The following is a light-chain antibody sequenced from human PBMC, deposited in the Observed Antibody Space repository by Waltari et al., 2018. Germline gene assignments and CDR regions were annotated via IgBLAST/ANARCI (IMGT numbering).Light chain of an antibody. J-gene: IGKJ3*01. CDR3: KQYCRTPLT. V-gene: IGKV4-1*01. Sequence: DVVITQSHRFPLSLPGGPTINCYSTRKSFFNTNNYNYLDWYLQKPGQSPQLLIYLASTRDSGVPDRFSGSGSGTDFTLTISSLQAEDVAVYYCKQYCRTPLTFGPGTKVDIK. CDR1: RKSFFNTNNYNY. CDR2: LAS.